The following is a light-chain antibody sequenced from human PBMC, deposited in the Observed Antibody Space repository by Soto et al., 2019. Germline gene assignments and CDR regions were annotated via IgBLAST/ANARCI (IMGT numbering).Light chain of an antibody. Sequence: DIQMTQAPSSLSASVGDRVTITCRASQSISSYLNWYQQKPGKAPKLLIYAASSLQSEVPSRFSGSGSGTDFTLTISSLQPEDFATYYCQQSYSTPPGTFGQGTKLEIK. CDR3: QQSYSTPPGT. CDR1: QSISSY. J-gene: IGKJ2*02. CDR2: AAS. V-gene: IGKV1-39*01.